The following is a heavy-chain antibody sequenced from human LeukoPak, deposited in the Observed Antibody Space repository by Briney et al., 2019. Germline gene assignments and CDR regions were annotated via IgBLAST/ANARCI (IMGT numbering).Heavy chain of an antibody. CDR3: AELGITMIGGV. CDR1: GFTFSSCS. Sequence: PGGSLRLSCAASGFTFSSCSMNWVRQAPGKGLEWVSSISSSGSYIYYADSVKGRFTISRDNAKNSLYLQMNSLRAEDTAVYYCAELGITMIGGVWGKGTTVTISS. V-gene: IGHV3-21*01. CDR2: ISSSGSYI. J-gene: IGHJ6*04. D-gene: IGHD3-10*02.